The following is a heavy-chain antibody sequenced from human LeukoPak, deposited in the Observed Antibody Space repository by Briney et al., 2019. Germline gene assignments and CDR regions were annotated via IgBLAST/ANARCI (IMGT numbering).Heavy chain of an antibody. CDR1: GGSISSGGYY. CDR3: ARESFGESYSNWFDP. V-gene: IGHV4-31*03. J-gene: IGHJ5*02. CDR2: IYYSGST. Sequence: SETLSLTCTVSGGSISSGGYYWSWIRQHPGKGLEWIGYIYYSGSTYYNPSLKSRVTISVDTSKNQFSLKLSSVTAADTAVYYCARESFGESYSNWFDPWGQGTLVTVSS. D-gene: IGHD3-10*01.